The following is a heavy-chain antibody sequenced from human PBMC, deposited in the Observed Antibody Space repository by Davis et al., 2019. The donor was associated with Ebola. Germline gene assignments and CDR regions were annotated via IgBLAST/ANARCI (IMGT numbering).Heavy chain of an antibody. V-gene: IGHV1-3*01. CDR3: ARGGGGFLEWLSWFDP. J-gene: IGHJ5*02. D-gene: IGHD3-3*01. CDR1: GYTFTSYA. CDR2: INAGNGNT. Sequence: ASVKVSCKASGYTFTSYAMHWVRQAPGQRLEWMGWINAGNGNTKYSQKFQGRVTITRDTSASTAYMELSSLRSEDTAVYYCARGGGGFLEWLSWFDPWGQGTLVTVSS.